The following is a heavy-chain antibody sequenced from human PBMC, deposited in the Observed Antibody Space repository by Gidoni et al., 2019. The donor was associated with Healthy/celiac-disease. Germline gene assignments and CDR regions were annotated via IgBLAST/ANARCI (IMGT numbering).Heavy chain of an antibody. Sequence: QVQLQESGPGLVKPSETLSLTCTVSGGSISSYYWSWIRQPPGKGLEWIGYIYYSGSTNYNPSLKSRVTISVDTSKNQFSLKLSSVTAADTAVYYCARESLGYCTNGVCYRGGYFDYWGQGTLVTVSS. J-gene: IGHJ4*02. D-gene: IGHD2-8*01. CDR2: IYYSGST. CDR1: GGSISSYY. V-gene: IGHV4-59*01. CDR3: ARESLGYCTNGVCYRGGYFDY.